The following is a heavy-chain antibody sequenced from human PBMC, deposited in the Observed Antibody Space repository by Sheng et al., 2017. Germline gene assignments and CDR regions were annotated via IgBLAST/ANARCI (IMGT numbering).Heavy chain of an antibody. Sequence: QVQLVQSGAEVKKPGSSVKVSCKASGGTFSSYTISWVRQAPGQGLEWMGRIIPILGIANYAQKFQGRVTITADKSTSTAYMELSSLRSEDTAVYYCARDTLHHCSSTSCQLLYNWFDPWGQGTLVTVSS. J-gene: IGHJ5*02. CDR3: ARDTLHHCSSTSCQLLYNWFDP. D-gene: IGHD2-2*01. CDR1: GGTFSSYT. V-gene: IGHV1-69*08. CDR2: IIPILGIA.